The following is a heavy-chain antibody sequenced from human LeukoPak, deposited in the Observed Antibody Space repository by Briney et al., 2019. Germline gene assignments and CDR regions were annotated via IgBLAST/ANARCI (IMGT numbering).Heavy chain of an antibody. V-gene: IGHV1-2*02. J-gene: IGHJ6*04. CDR1: GYTFTDYY. CDR3: ARGIVSYRLDV. CDR2: INPNSGVT. Sequence: ASVKVFCKASGYTFTDYYMHWVRQAPGQGLEWMGWINPNSGVTNYAQKLQGRVTMTRDTSISTAYMELSRLSSDDTAVFYCARGIVSYRLDVWGKGTTVTVSS. D-gene: IGHD2/OR15-2a*01.